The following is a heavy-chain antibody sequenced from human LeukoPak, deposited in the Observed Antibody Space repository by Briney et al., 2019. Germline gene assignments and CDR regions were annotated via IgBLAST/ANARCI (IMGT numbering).Heavy chain of an antibody. CDR3: ARGQWLDNS. D-gene: IGHD6-19*01. V-gene: IGHV4-34*01. CDR2: INHSGNT. CDR1: GESLSGYY. J-gene: IGHJ4*02. Sequence: PSETLSLTCAVSGESLSGYYWTWIRHPPGKGLEWIGEINHSGNTNYNPSLKSRVTISVDTSKNQFSLKLTSVTAADTAVYYCARGQWLDNSWGQGTLVTVSS.